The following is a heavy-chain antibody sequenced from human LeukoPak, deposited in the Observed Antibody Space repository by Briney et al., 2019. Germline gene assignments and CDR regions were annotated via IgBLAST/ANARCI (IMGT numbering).Heavy chain of an antibody. J-gene: IGHJ3*02. CDR2: INSDGSST. V-gene: IGHV3-74*01. Sequence: QSGGSLRLSCAASGFTFSSYWMHWVRQAPGKGLVWVSRINSDGSSTSYADSVKGRFTISRDNAKNTLYLQMNSLRAEDTAVYYCARNSGSYYRGAFDIWGQGTMVTVSS. CDR1: GFTFSSYW. CDR3: ARNSGSYYRGAFDI. D-gene: IGHD1-26*01.